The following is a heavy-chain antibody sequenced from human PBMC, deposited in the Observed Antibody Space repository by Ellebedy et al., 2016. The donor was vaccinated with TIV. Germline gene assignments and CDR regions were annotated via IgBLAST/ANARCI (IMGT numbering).Heavy chain of an antibody. V-gene: IGHV3-21*01. CDR3: ARPMFYYHYYMDV. D-gene: IGHD3-10*02. CDR1: GFVFKSYS. Sequence: GEPLKISXAASGFVFKSYSMNWVRQAPGKGLEWVASISDRNSKRFYSDSVKGRFIISRDDATSSLFLEMNTLRVEDTAVYYCARPMFYYHYYMDVWGKGTTVIV. CDR2: ISDRNSKR. J-gene: IGHJ6*03.